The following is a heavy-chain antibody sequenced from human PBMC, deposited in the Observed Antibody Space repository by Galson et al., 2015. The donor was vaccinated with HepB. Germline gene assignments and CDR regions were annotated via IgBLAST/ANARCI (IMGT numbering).Heavy chain of an antibody. Sequence: SCAASGFTFSGYAMHWVRQAPGKGLDWVAIVSYDGSNKYYADSVKGRFTISRDNSKNTLHLQMNSLRVEDTAVYYCARAWFGELLSYHFDYWGQGALVTVSS. CDR1: GFTFSGYA. D-gene: IGHD3-10*01. CDR3: ARAWFGELLSYHFDY. J-gene: IGHJ4*02. CDR2: VSYDGSNK. V-gene: IGHV3-30*04.